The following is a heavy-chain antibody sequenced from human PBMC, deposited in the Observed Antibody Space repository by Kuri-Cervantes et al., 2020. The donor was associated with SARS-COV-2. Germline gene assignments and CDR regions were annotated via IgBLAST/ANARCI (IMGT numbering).Heavy chain of an antibody. V-gene: IGHV1-2*02. D-gene: IGHD1-14*01. J-gene: IGHJ3*02. CDR2: INPRNGAT. CDR3: ARDRTGTNDAFEI. Sequence: ASVKVSCKVSGYTLTELSMHWVRQAPGQGLEWMGWINPRNGATNLAQKFQDRVTMTGDTSINTASMDLSRLRFDDTAVYFCARDRTGTNDAFEIWGQGTMVTVSS. CDR1: GYTLTELS.